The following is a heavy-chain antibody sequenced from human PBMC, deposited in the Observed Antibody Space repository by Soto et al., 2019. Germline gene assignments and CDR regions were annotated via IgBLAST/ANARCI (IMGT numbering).Heavy chain of an antibody. CDR1: GFTFSRYS. V-gene: IGHV3-30-3*01. CDR2: ISYDGSNK. Sequence: VQLVESGGGVVQPGRSLRLSCAASGFTFSRYSMYWVRQAPGKGLEWVAVISYDGSNKYYADSVKGRFTISRDNSKNTLYLQMNSLRAEDTAVYYCARENSGSYDYWGQGTLVTVSS. J-gene: IGHJ4*02. CDR3: ARENSGSYDY. D-gene: IGHD1-26*01.